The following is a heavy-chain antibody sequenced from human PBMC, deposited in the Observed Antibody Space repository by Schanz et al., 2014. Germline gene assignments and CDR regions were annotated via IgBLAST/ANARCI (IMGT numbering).Heavy chain of an antibody. CDR2: LYTGGST. CDR1: GFTVSTNY. CDR3: VRDAGRDGYNLAFDV. Sequence: EVQLVESGGGLIHPGGSLRLSCAVSGFTVSTNYMTWVRQAPGKGLECVSVLYTGGSTFYAESVRGGFFISRDSSKNTLFLHMNSLRAEDAAVYYCVRDAGRDGYNLAFDVWGQGTLVTVSS. J-gene: IGHJ3*01. D-gene: IGHD1-1*01. V-gene: IGHV3-53*01.